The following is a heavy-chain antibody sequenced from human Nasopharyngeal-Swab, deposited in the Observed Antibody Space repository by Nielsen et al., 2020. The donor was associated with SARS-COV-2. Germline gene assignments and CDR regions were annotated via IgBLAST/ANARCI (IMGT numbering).Heavy chain of an antibody. V-gene: IGHV4-59*01. CDR2: IYYSGST. J-gene: IGHJ4*02. CDR1: GGSFSGYY. CDR3: ARETTYSSSIDY. D-gene: IGHD6-13*01. Sequence: SETLSLTCAVYGGSFSGYYWSWIRQPPGKGLEWIGYIYYSGSTNYNPSLKSRVTISVDTSKNQFSLKLSSVTAADTAVYYCARETTYSSSIDYWGQGTLVTVSS.